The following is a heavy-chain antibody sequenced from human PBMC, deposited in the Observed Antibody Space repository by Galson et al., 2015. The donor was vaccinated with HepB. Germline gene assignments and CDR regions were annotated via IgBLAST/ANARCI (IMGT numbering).Heavy chain of an antibody. D-gene: IGHD2-15*01. V-gene: IGHV3-30-3*01. CDR3: ARGVVVVASKLDY. CDR1: GFTFSSYA. J-gene: IGHJ4*02. CDR2: ISYDGSNK. Sequence: SLRLSCAASGFTFSSYAMHWVRQAPGKGLEWVAVISYDGSNKYYADSVKGRFTISRDNSKNTLYLQMNSLRAEDTAVYYCARGVVVVASKLDYWGQGTLVTVSS.